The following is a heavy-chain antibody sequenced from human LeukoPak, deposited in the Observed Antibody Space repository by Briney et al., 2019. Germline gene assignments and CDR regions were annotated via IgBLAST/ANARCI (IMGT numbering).Heavy chain of an antibody. V-gene: IGHV5-51*01. CDR1: GYNFISYW. J-gene: IGHJ4*02. CDR3: ARRWRDYYDFWSGSMAAPFGY. Sequence: GESLKISCKDSGYNFISYWIGWVRQKPGKGLEWMGIIYPGDSDIRYSPSFQGLVTISADKSISTAYLQWSSLKASDTAMYYCARRWRDYYDFWSGSMAAPFGYWGQGTLVTVSS. D-gene: IGHD3-3*01. CDR2: IYPGDSDI.